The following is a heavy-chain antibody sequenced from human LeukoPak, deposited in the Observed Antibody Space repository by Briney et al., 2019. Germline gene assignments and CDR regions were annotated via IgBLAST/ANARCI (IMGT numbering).Heavy chain of an antibody. D-gene: IGHD3-10*01. CDR1: GGTFSSYA. CDR2: IIPIFGTA. CDR3: ARSSRGSGSHVP. V-gene: IGHV1-69*13. J-gene: IGHJ5*02. Sequence: ASVRVSCKTSGGTFSSYAISWVRQAPGQGLEWMGGIIPIFGTANYAQKFQGRVTITADESTSTAYMELSRLRSEDTAVYYCARSSRGSGSHVPWGQGTLVTVSS.